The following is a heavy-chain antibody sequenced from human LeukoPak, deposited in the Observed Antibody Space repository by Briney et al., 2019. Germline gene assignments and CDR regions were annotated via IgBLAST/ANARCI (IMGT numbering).Heavy chain of an antibody. CDR1: GGSISSGGYY. D-gene: IGHD6-13*01. V-gene: IGHV4-31*03. CDR3: ARVGAAAGGPNWFDP. J-gene: IGHJ5*02. Sequence: PSETLSLTCTVSGGSISSGGYYRSWIRQHPGKGLEWIGYIYYSGSTYYNPSLKSRVTISVDTSKNQFSLKLSSVTAADTAVYYCARVGAAAGGPNWFDPWGQGTLVTVSS. CDR2: IYYSGST.